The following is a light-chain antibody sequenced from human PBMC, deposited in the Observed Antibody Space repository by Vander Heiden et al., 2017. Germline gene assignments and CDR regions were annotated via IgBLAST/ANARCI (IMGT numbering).Light chain of an antibody. CDR3: QQRSNWPPLT. CDR2: DAS. V-gene: IGKV3-11*01. CDR1: QRVSSY. Sequence: IVLTQSPATLSLSPGERATLSSRASQRVSSYLAWYQQKPGQAPRLLIYDASNRATGIPARFSGSGSGTDFTLTISSLEPEDFAVYYCQQRSNWPPLTFGGGTKVEIK. J-gene: IGKJ4*01.